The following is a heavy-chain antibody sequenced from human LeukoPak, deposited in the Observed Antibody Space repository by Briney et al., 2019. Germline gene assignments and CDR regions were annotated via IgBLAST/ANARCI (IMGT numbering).Heavy chain of an antibody. J-gene: IGHJ3*02. D-gene: IGHD4-17*01. CDR2: IYYSGST. Sequence: SETLSLTCTVSGGSISSYYWSWIRQPPGKGLEWIGYIYYSGSTNYNPSLKSRVTISVDTSKNQFSLKLHSVTAADTAVYYCARAVRDRKYGYAFDIWGQGTMVTVSS. CDR1: GGSISSYY. CDR3: ARAVRDRKYGYAFDI. V-gene: IGHV4-59*01.